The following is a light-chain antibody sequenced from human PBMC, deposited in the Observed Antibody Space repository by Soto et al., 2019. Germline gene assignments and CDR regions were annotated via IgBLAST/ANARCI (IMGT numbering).Light chain of an antibody. CDR2: GDN. J-gene: IGLJ1*01. V-gene: IGLV1-40*01. Sequence: QSVLKQPPSVSGAPGQRVSISCTGSTSNIGAPYDVHWYQHLPGTAPKLLIYGDNNRPSGVPDRFSGSKSGTSASLAITRLQAEDEADYYCQSYDISLHNYVFGTGTQLTVL. CDR1: TSNIGAPYD. CDR3: QSYDISLHNYV.